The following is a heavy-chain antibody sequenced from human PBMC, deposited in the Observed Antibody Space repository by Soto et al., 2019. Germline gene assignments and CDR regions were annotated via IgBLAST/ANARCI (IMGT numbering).Heavy chain of an antibody. D-gene: IGHD2-21*02. V-gene: IGHV3-30*04. CDR1: GFTFSSYA. CDR3: VRDHGNIVVVTASRPIYYFDY. CDR2: ISYDGSNK. Sequence: GGSLRLSCAASGFTFSSYAMHWVRQAPGKGLEWVAVISYDGSNKYYADSVKGRFTISRDNSKNTLYLQMNSLRAEDTAVYYCVRDHGNIVVVTASRPIYYFDYWGQGTLVTVSS. J-gene: IGHJ4*02.